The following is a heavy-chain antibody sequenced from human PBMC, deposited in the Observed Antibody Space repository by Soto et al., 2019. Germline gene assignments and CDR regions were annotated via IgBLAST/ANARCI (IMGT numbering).Heavy chain of an antibody. Sequence: SQTLSLTCAILGDSVSSNSAAWNWIRQSPSRGLEWLGRTYFRSKWHYGYAVSVRSRITIKPDTSKNQFSLQLNSVTPEDTAVYYYARSEQWLTTWGQVTLVTVSS. CDR1: GDSVSSNSAA. J-gene: IGHJ5*02. CDR2: TYFRSKWHY. V-gene: IGHV6-1*01. CDR3: ARSEQWLTT. D-gene: IGHD6-19*01.